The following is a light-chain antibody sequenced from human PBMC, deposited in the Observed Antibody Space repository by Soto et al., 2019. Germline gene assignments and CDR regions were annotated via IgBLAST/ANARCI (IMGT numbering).Light chain of an antibody. CDR1: SSNIGSNT. CDR2: TNN. J-gene: IGLJ1*01. Sequence: QSVLTQPPSASGTPGQRVTISCSGSSSNIGSNTVNWYQQLPGTAPKLLIHTNNQRPSGVPDRFSGSKSGTSASLAISWLQSEEADYYCAACDGSRNGYVFGTGTKLTVL. CDR3: AACDGSRNGYV. V-gene: IGLV1-44*01.